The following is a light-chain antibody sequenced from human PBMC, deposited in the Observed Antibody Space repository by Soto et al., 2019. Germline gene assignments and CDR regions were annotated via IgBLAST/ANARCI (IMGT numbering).Light chain of an antibody. Sequence: EVMLTQSPGTLSLSPGERATLSCRASQSVSSNYLAWYQQKSGQAPRLLIYVASNRATGIPDRFSGSGSGTDFTLTLRRLEPEDFAVYYCQQYDTSPRTFGQGTKVEFK. CDR3: QQYDTSPRT. V-gene: IGKV3-20*01. J-gene: IGKJ1*01. CDR1: QSVSSNY. CDR2: VAS.